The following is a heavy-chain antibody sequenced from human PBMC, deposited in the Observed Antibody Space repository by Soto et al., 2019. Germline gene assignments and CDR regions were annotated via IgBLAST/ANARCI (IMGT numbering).Heavy chain of an antibody. CDR1: GGTFINYA. J-gene: IGHJ5*02. CDR3: ARDQGLVAARKSSSWLDP. CDR2: ITPIFGTR. Sequence: QVQLVQSGTEVKKPGSSVKVSCEASGGTFINYAFTWVRQAPGQGLEWMGGITPIFGTRNYAQKFQGRVTITADESTSTVYMEFRSLKSEDTAVYYCARDQGLVAARKSSSWLDPWGHGTLVTGSS. V-gene: IGHV1-69*12. D-gene: IGHD6-6*01.